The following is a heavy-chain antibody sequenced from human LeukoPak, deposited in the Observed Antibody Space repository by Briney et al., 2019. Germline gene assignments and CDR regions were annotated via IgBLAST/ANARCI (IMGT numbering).Heavy chain of an antibody. V-gene: IGHV1-2*02. CDR3: ARVARAVTYDY. Sequence: ASVRVSCKASGYSFTDYYLHWMRQAPGQGLEWMGWYNPNTGGTNFAQKFQGRVTMTRDTSINTAYMEVSSLTSDDTAVYFCARVARAVTYDYWGQGTLVTVSS. CDR2: YNPNTGGT. CDR1: GYSFTDYY. D-gene: IGHD6-19*01. J-gene: IGHJ4*02.